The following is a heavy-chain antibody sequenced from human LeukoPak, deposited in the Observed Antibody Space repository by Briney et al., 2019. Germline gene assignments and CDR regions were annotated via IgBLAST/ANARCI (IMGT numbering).Heavy chain of an antibody. CDR3: ARTSRLAVAGTGYYYFYLGV. CDR2: IQTSGST. V-gene: IGHV4-61*02. D-gene: IGHD6-19*01. Sequence: SQTLSLTCTVSGGSISSGTDYWSWIRQPAGKGLEWIGRIQTSGSTNYNPSLKSRVTISVDTSKNQFSLNLSSVTAADTAVYYCARTSRLAVAGTGYYYFYLGVWGRGTTVTVS. CDR1: GGSISSGTDY. J-gene: IGHJ6*03.